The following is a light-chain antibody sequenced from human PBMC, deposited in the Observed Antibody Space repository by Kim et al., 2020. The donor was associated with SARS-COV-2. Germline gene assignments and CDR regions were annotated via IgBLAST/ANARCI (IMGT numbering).Light chain of an antibody. V-gene: IGKV3-15*01. CDR1: QSASRY. CDR2: GAA. CDR3: QHYKNCLT. Sequence: VSRGAGATLSCTANQSASRYASWYQQTPGHAPRLLIYGAATRVTGIAARIGGSGAGKEFTLTISMLQSEFVADYYCQHYKNCLTFGEGTKVDIK. J-gene: IGKJ4*02.